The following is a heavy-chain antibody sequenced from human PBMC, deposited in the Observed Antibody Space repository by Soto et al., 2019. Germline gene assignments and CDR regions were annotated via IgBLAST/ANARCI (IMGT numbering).Heavy chain of an antibody. CDR3: ARVPRRMGSSSPSFDY. CDR2: IIPIFGTA. D-gene: IGHD6-6*01. V-gene: IGHV1-69*12. CDR1: GGTFSGYA. J-gene: IGHJ4*02. Sequence: QVQLVQSGAEVKKPGSSVKVSCKASGGTFSGYAISWVRQAAGQGLEWMGGIIPIFGTANYAQKFQGRVTITADESTSTAYMELSSLRSEDTAVYYCARVPRRMGSSSPSFDYWGQGTLVTVSS.